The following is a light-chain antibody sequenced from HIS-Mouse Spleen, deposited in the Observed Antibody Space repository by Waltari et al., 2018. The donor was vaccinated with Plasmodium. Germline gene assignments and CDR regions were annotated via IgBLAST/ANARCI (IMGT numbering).Light chain of an antibody. CDR1: ALPKKY. CDR2: EDS. V-gene: IGLV3-10*01. J-gene: IGLJ3*02. Sequence: SYELTQPPSVSVSPGQTARLTCSGDALPKKYAYWYQQKSGQDPVLVIYEDSKRPSGIPERFCGSSSGTMATLTISGAQVEDEADYYCYSTDSSGNHRVFGGGTKLTVL. CDR3: YSTDSSGNHRV.